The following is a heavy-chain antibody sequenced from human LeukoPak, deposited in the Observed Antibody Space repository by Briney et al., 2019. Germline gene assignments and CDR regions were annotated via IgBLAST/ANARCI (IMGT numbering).Heavy chain of an antibody. CDR1: GYTFTSYY. CDR3: ARDGELHYGSGNPPSYYYGKDV. Sequence: GASVKVSCKASGYTFTSYYMHWVRQAPGQGLEWMGIINPSGGSTSYAQKFQGRVTMTRDTSTSTVYMELSSLRSEDTAVYYCARDGELHYGSGNPPSYYYGKDVWGQGTTVTVSS. D-gene: IGHD3-10*01. J-gene: IGHJ6*02. CDR2: INPSGGST. V-gene: IGHV1-46*01.